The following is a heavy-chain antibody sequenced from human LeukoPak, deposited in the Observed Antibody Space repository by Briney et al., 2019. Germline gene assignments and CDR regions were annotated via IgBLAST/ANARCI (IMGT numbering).Heavy chain of an antibody. CDR1: GGSISSSNYY. CDR2: VYYTGSI. J-gene: IGHJ4*02. CDR3: ARLSYGELDY. D-gene: IGHD3-10*01. Sequence: PSETLSLTCTVSGGSISSSNYYWGCIRQPPGKGLEYIGSVYYTGSIHYNPSLTSRVTISADTSKNQFSLKLSSVTAADTAVYYCARLSYGELDYWGQGTLVTVSS. V-gene: IGHV4-39*01.